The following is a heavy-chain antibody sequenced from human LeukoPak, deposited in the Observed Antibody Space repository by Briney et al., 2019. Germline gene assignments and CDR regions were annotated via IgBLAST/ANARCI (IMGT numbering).Heavy chain of an antibody. D-gene: IGHD2-2*01. CDR2: ISGQNGKT. Sequence: ASVKVSCKASGYTFSIYGISWVRQAPGQGLEWMGWISGQNGKTKYAQKLQGRVTMTTDTSTAYMELTSLRSDDTAVYYCARDCVSSSCQLPIWGKGTVVTVFS. CDR1: GYTFSIYG. CDR3: ARDCVSSSCQLPI. J-gene: IGHJ3*02. V-gene: IGHV1-18*01.